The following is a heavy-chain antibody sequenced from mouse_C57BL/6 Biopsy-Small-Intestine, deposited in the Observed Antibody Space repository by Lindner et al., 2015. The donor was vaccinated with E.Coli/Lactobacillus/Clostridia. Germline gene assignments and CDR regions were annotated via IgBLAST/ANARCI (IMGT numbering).Heavy chain of an antibody. CDR1: GYTFISYW. V-gene: IGHV1-7*01. J-gene: IGHJ4*01. CDR3: SRGDSMDY. CDR2: INPSSGYT. Sequence: VQLQESGAELPIPGASVKLSCKASGYTFISYWMHWVKQRPGQGLEWIGYINPSSGYTEYNQKFKGKATLTADKSSTTVSMQLSSLTYEDSAVYYCSRGDSMDYWGQGTSVTVSS.